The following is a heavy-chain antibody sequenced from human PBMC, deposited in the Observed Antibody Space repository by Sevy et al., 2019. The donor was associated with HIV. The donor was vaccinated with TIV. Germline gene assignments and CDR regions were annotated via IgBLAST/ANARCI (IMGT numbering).Heavy chain of an antibody. CDR2: ISSTGSTT. V-gene: IGHV3-11*01. CDR3: ARRSWSSNWYYCDY. CDR1: GFTFSDYY. D-gene: IGHD6-13*01. J-gene: IGHJ4*02. Sequence: GGSLRLSCTASGFTFSDYYMNWIRQVPGKGLEWISYISSTGSTTYYADSVKGRFTISRDNAKNSLYLQMNSLRAEDTAVYYCARRSWSSNWYYCDYWGQGTLVTVSS.